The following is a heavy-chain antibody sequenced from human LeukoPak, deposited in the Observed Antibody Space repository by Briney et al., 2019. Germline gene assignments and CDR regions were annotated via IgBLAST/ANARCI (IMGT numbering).Heavy chain of an antibody. Sequence: SQTLSLTSAISGDCVSSNSAAWNWIRQSPSRCLEWLGMTYYRSKWKSDYAVSLRGRINISPDTSKNQFSLQLNSVSPEDTAVYYCARLVGNSPDYWGQGALVTVSS. V-gene: IGHV6-1*01. CDR3: ARLVGNSPDY. CDR2: TYYRSKWKS. D-gene: IGHD2/OR15-2a*01. J-gene: IGHJ4*02. CDR1: GDCVSSNSAA.